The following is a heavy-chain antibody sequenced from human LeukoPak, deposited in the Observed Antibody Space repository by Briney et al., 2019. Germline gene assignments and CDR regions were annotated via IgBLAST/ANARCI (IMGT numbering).Heavy chain of an antibody. CDR3: QRDSMMAKINWYLDL. CDR1: GFTFSSYA. D-gene: IGHD5-24*01. J-gene: IGHJ2*01. CDR2: ISYDGSNK. V-gene: IGHV3-30-3*01. Sequence: GKSLRLSCAASGFTFSSYAMHWVRQAPGKGLEWVAVISYDGSNKYYADSVSGRFTIASDNSKITLYLQKPSLRDEDTAVYYCQRDSMMAKINWYLDLWGRGTMVTVSS.